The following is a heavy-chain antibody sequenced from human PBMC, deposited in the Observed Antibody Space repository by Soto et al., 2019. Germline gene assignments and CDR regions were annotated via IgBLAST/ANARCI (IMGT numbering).Heavy chain of an antibody. CDR2: ISGSGSNP. CDR3: AKTASMTIRDGFDH. V-gene: IGHV3-23*01. Sequence: EVQVLESGGGLVQPGGSLRLSCAASGFTFSSYAMSWVRQAPGQGLEWVSAISGSGSNPYYADSVKGRFTISRGNSKNTLYLQMNRLRAEDTALYSCAKTASMTIRDGFDHWGQGTLVTVSS. J-gene: IGHJ4*02. D-gene: IGHD4-17*01. CDR1: GFTFSSYA.